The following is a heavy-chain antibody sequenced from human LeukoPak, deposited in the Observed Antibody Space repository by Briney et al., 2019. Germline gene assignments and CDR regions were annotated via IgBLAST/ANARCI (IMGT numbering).Heavy chain of an antibody. Sequence: SVKVSCKASGYTFTGYYMHWVRQAPGQGLEWMGGIIPIFATANYAQKFQGRATITADESTSTAYMELSSLRSEDTAVYYCARGPITTRSHFDYWGQGTLVTVSS. D-gene: IGHD3-22*01. CDR3: ARGPITTRSHFDY. V-gene: IGHV1-69*13. J-gene: IGHJ4*02. CDR2: IIPIFATA. CDR1: GYTFTGYY.